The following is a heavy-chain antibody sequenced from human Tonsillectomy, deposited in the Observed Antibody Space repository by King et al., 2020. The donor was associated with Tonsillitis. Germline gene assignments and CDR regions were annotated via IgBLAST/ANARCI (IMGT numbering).Heavy chain of an antibody. Sequence: VQLVESGGGLVQPGGSLRLSCAASGFICSRDAMSWFRQAPGGGLEWVSALRGRGSSTYYADSVQGRLTISRDNSKNTLYLQMNSLRAEDTAEYYCAKEDYSSGWSFDYWGQGTLVTVSS. CDR1: GFICSRDA. V-gene: IGHV3-23*04. D-gene: IGHD6-19*01. CDR2: LRGRGSST. CDR3: AKEDYSSGWSFDY. J-gene: IGHJ4*02.